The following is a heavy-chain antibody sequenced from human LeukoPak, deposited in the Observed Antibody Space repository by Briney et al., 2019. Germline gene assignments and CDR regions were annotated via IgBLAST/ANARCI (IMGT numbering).Heavy chain of an antibody. Sequence: SETLSLTCTVSGGSISSYYWSWIRQPPGKGLEWIGYIYYSGSTIYNPSLKSRVTISVDTSKNQFSLKLSSVTAADTAVYYCARTRLETDEFYFDYWGQGTLVTVSS. CDR1: GGSISSYY. CDR2: IYYSGST. J-gene: IGHJ4*02. V-gene: IGHV4-59*01. D-gene: IGHD3-10*01. CDR3: ARTRLETDEFYFDY.